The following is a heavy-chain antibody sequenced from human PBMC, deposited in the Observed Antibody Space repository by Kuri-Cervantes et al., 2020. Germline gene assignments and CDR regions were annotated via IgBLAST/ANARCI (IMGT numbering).Heavy chain of an antibody. J-gene: IGHJ5*02. CDR1: GFTFSSYS. CDR3: VRCDGGRYFDP. D-gene: IGHD5-24*01. CDR2: ISNSSSYI. V-gene: IGHV3-21*01. Sequence: GESLKISCAASGFTFSSYSMNWVRQAPGKGLEWVSSISNSSSYIYYADLVKGRFTISRDNAKNSLYLQMNSLRAEDTAVYYCVRCDGGRYFDPWGKGTLVTVSS.